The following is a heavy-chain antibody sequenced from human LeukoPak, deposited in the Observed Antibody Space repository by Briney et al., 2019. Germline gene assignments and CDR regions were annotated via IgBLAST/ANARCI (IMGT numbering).Heavy chain of an antibody. V-gene: IGHV1-8*01. CDR1: GYTFTSYD. Sequence: ASVKVSCKASGYTFTSYDINWVRQATGQGLEWMGWMNPNSGNTGYAQKFQGRVTMTRNTSISTAYMELSSLRSEDTAVYYCARGSITGTTNDYWGRGTLVTVSS. D-gene: IGHD1-20*01. CDR3: ARGSITGTTNDY. CDR2: MNPNSGNT. J-gene: IGHJ4*02.